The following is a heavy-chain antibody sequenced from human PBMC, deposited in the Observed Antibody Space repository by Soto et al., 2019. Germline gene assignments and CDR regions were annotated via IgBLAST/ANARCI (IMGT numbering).Heavy chain of an antibody. CDR2: ISGSGGNT. V-gene: IGHV3-23*01. CDR1: GFSFDTYA. CDR3: AKLGMTTINRDC. Sequence: EAQLLESGGGLVQPGGSLRLSCAASGFSFDTYAMSWVRQAPGKGLEWVSRISGSGGNTYYADSVKGRFTISRDNTKNSLYLQMTSLRAEDTALYYCAKLGMTTINRDCWGRGTQVSVSS. J-gene: IGHJ4*02. D-gene: IGHD5-12*01.